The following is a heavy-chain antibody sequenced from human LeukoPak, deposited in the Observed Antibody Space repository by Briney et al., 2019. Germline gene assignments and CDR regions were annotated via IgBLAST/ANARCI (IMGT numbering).Heavy chain of an antibody. V-gene: IGHV4-31*03. CDR2: IYYSGST. D-gene: IGHD3-22*01. CDR3: ARGPYYYDSSGYLS. CDR1: GGSISSGGYY. J-gene: IGHJ5*02. Sequence: SETLSLTCTVSGGSISSGGYYWRWIRQHPGKGLEWIGYIYYSGSTYYNPSLKSRVTISVDTSKNQFSLKLSSVTAADTAVYYCARGPYYYDSSGYLSWGQGTLVTVSS.